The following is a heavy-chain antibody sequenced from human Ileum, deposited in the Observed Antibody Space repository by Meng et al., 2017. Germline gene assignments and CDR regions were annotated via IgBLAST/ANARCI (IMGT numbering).Heavy chain of an antibody. Sequence: SETLSLTCTVSGFSISNENYFWAWIRQPPGKGLEWIGGMLYSGTTFNNTSLKSRISMSVDTSKNQFSLRLSSVTAADTAVYYCARVVGGWFDAYDIWGQGTMVTVSS. CDR1: GFSISNENYF. CDR3: ARVVGGWFDAYDI. D-gene: IGHD3-10*01. J-gene: IGHJ3*02. CDR2: MLYSGTT. V-gene: IGHV4-39*07.